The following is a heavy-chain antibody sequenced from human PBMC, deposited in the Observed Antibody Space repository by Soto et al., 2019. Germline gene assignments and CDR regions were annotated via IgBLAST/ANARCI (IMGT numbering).Heavy chain of an antibody. J-gene: IGHJ3*02. CDR2: ISWNSGSI. V-gene: IGHV3-9*01. CDR1: GFTFDDYA. CDR3: AKDIVAGPLIGAFDI. Sequence: PWGSLRLSCAASGFTFDDYAMHWVRQDPGKGLEWVSGISWNSGSIGYADSVKGRFTISRDNAKNSLYLQMNSLRAEDTALYYCAKDIVAGPLIGAFDIWGQGTMVTVSS. D-gene: IGHD6-19*01.